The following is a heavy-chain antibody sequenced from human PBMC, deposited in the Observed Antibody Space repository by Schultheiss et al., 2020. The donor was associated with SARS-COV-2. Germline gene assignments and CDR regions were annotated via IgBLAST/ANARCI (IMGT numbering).Heavy chain of an antibody. CDR1: GFTFSDYY. CDR3: GRFLYFYYYMDV. Sequence: GSLRLSCAASGFTFSDYYMSWIRQPPGKGLEWIGYIYYSGSTNYNPSLKSRVTISVDTSKNQFSLKLSSVTAADTAVYYCGRFLYFYYYMDVWGKGTTVTVSS. CDR2: IYYSGST. V-gene: IGHV4-59*01. J-gene: IGHJ6*03. D-gene: IGHD3-3*01.